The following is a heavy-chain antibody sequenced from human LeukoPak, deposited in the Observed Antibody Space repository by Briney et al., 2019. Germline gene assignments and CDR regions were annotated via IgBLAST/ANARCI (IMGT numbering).Heavy chain of an antibody. D-gene: IGHD5-24*01. CDR3: ARSRRDGYNYDAFDI. CDR1: GYSFTSYW. Sequence: GESLKISCKGSGYSFTSYWIGWVRQIPGKGLEWMGIIYPGDSDTRYSPSFQGQVTISADKSISTAYLQWSSLKASDTAMYYCARSRRDGYNYDAFDIWGQGTMVTVSS. J-gene: IGHJ3*02. V-gene: IGHV5-51*01. CDR2: IYPGDSDT.